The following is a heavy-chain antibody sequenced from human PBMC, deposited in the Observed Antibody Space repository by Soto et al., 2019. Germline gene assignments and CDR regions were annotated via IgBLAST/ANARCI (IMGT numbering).Heavy chain of an antibody. CDR3: ARHQKNTAKNSGVYYYGMDV. CDR1: GGSISSSSYY. V-gene: IGHV4-39*01. J-gene: IGHJ6*02. CDR2: IYYSGST. Sequence: SETLSLTCTVSGGSISSSSYYWGWIRQPPGKGLEWIGSIYYSGSTYYNPSLKSRVTISVDTSKNQFSLQLSSVTATDTAVYYCARHQKNTAKNSGVYYYGMDVWGQGTTVTVSS. D-gene: IGHD3-10*01.